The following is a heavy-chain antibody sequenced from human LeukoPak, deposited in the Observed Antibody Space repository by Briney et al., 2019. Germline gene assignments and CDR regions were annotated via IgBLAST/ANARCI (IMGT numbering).Heavy chain of an antibody. CDR3: TRDRGAYNLYDY. J-gene: IGHJ4*02. CDR2: IRSKAYGETA. V-gene: IGHV3-49*03. CDR1: GFTFGDYA. D-gene: IGHD1-1*01. Sequence: GGSLRLSCKASGFTFGDYAMSWIRQAPGKGLEWVGFIRSKAYGETADYAASVKGRFTISRDDSKAIAYLQINSLKTEDTAVYHCTRDRGAYNLYDYWGQGTLVTVSS.